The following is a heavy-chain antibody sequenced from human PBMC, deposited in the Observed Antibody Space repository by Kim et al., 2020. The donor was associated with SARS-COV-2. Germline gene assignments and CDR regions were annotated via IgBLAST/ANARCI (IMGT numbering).Heavy chain of an antibody. D-gene: IGHD2-21*01. CDR3: ARDDYGGVDY. V-gene: IGHV3-30-3*01. CDR2: ILYDASNK. CDR1: GFTFSSYA. J-gene: IGHJ4*02. Sequence: GGSLRLSCAASGFTFSSYAMHWVRQAPGKGLEWVAAILYDASNKYYADSVKGRFTVSRDNSENTLYLQMNSLRAEDTAVYYCARDDYGGVDYWGQGTLVTVSS.